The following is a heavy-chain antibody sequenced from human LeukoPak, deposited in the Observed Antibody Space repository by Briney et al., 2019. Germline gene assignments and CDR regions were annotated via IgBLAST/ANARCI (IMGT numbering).Heavy chain of an antibody. CDR3: ARVVVIESYYYYYRDV. D-gene: IGHD3-22*01. Sequence: SVKVSCKASGGTFSSYAISWVRQAPGQGLQWMGGIIPIFGTANYAQKFQGRVTITTDESTSTAYMELSSLRSEDTAVYYCARVVVIESYYYYYRDVWGKGTSVTVSS. J-gene: IGHJ6*03. CDR2: IIPIFGTA. V-gene: IGHV1-69*05. CDR1: GGTFSSYA.